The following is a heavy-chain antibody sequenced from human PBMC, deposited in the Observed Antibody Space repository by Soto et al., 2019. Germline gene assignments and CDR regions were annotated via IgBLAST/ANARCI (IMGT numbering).Heavy chain of an antibody. Sequence: SETLSLTCTVSGGSISSSSYYWGWIRQPPGKGLEWIGSIYYSGNTYYNPSLKSRVTISVDTAKNQFSLKLSSVTAADTAVYYCARERPYSSSWYHDYWGQGTLVTVSS. CDR2: IYYSGNT. CDR1: GGSISSSSYY. D-gene: IGHD6-13*01. CDR3: ARERPYSSSWYHDY. V-gene: IGHV4-39*02. J-gene: IGHJ4*02.